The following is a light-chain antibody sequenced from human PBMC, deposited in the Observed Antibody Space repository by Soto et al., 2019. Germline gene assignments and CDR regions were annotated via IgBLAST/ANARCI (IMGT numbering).Light chain of an antibody. CDR2: GAS. CDR3: QQYGSSLPWT. V-gene: IGKV3-20*01. J-gene: IGKJ1*01. Sequence: EIVMTQSPATLSVSPGERATLSCRASQSVNIYLAWYQQKPGQAPRLLIYGASSRATGIPDRFSGSGSGTDFTLTISRLAPEDFAMYYCQQYGSSLPWTFGQGTKVDIK. CDR1: QSVNIY.